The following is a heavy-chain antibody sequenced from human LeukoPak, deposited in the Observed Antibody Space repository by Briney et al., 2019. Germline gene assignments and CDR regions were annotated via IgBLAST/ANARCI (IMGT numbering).Heavy chain of an antibody. CDR1: GYTFTSYG. J-gene: IGHJ4*02. V-gene: IGHV1-18*01. CDR3: ARECGGSEWLTAVDY. D-gene: IGHD5-12*01. Sequence: ASVKVSCKASGYTFTSYGISWVRQAPGQGREGMGWISAYNGNTNYAQKIQGRVTMTTDTSTSTAYMELRSLRSDDTAVYYCARECGGSEWLTAVDYWGQGTLVTVSS. CDR2: ISAYNGNT.